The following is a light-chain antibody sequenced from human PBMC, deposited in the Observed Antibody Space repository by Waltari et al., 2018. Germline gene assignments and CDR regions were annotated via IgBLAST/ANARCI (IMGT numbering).Light chain of an antibody. V-gene: IGKV1-39*01. CDR3: QQSDGIPFT. CDR2: KTS. CDR1: QSVGRF. Sequence: DIKMTQSPSSLSASVGDTVTITCRASQSVGRFLNWYQQRPGAAPNLLIYKTSDLQSGVPSRFTGIVSGTDFSLTIDSLQPEDFATYYCQQSDGIPFTFGPGT. J-gene: IGKJ2*01.